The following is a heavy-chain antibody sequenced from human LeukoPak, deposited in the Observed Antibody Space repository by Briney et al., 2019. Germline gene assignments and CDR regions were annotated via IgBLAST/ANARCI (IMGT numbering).Heavy chain of an antibody. CDR3: ARGNNWFDP. CDR2: IIPIFGTA. V-gene: IGHV1-69*05. CDR1: GGTFSSYA. J-gene: IGHJ5*02. Sequence: ASVKVSCKASGGTFSSYAISWVRQAPGQGREWMGRIIPIFGTANYAQKFQGRVTSTTDESPSTAYMDPSSLRSEETAVYYCARGNNWFDPWGQGSLVTVSS.